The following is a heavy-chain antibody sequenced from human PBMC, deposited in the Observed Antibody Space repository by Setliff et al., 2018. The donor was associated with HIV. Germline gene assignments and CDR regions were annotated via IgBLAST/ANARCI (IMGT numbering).Heavy chain of an antibody. CDR3: ASAGSGTRAPPRY. CDR1: GGSISGSSYH. D-gene: IGHD1-1*01. Sequence: PSETLSLTCTVSGGSISGSSYHWGWIRQTPGKGLEWIGSIYHSGSTYYKPSLKSRVTISVDTSKNQFSLKLTSVTAADAAVYFCASAGSGTRAPPRYWGQGTLVTVSS. J-gene: IGHJ4*02. V-gene: IGHV4-39*07. CDR2: IYHSGST.